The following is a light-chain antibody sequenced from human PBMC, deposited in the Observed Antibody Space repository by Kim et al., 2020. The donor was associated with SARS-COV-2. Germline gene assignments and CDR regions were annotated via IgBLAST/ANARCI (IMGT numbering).Light chain of an antibody. V-gene: IGLV3-19*01. Sequence: SSELTQDPAVSVALGQTVRITCQGDSLRSYYASWYQQKPGQAPVLVIYGKNNRPSGIPDRFSGSSSGNTASLTITGAQAEDEADYYCNSRDSGGTHAVFG. CDR3: NSRDSGGTHAV. J-gene: IGLJ2*01. CDR1: SLRSYY. CDR2: GKN.